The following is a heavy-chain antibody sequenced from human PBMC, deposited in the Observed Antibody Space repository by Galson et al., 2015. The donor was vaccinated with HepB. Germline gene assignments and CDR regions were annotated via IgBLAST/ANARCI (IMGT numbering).Heavy chain of an antibody. CDR1: GFTFSSYW. CDR3: ARGGYYYDSSGYPEQH. CDR2: IKQDGSEK. D-gene: IGHD3-22*01. Sequence: SLRLSCAASGFTFSSYWMSWVRQAPGKGLEWVANIKQDGSEKYYVDSVKGRFTISRDNAKNSLYLQMNSLRAEDTAVYYCARGGYYYDSSGYPEQHWGQGTLVTVSS. J-gene: IGHJ1*01. V-gene: IGHV3-7*03.